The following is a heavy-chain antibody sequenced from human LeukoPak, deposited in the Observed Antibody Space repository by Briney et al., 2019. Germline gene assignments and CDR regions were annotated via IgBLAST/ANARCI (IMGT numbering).Heavy chain of an antibody. D-gene: IGHD2-2*01. CDR1: GFTFSSYA. Sequence: GTSLRLSCSASGFTFSSYAMSWLRQAPGKGLEGVSVISGSGGSTYYTDSVKGPFTISRDNSKTTLYLQMNSLTDEDTAIYYCAKDRYCSSTRCYGVIDYWGQGTLVTVSS. J-gene: IGHJ4*02. CDR2: ISGSGGST. CDR3: AKDRYCSSTRCYGVIDY. V-gene: IGHV3-23*01.